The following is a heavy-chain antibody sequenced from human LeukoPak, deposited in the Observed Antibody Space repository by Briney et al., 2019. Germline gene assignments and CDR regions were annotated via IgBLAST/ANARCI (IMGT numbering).Heavy chain of an antibody. V-gene: IGHV4-39*07. CDR2: IYYSGST. CDR1: GGSISSSSYY. J-gene: IGHJ3*01. Sequence: SETLSLTCTVSGGSISSSSYYWGWIRQPPGKGLEWIGSIYYSGSTYYNPSLKSRVTISVDTSKNQFSLGVTSLTAADTAVYYCARLGALHDAFDVWGQGTLVTVSS. CDR3: ARLGALHDAFDV. D-gene: IGHD3-16*01.